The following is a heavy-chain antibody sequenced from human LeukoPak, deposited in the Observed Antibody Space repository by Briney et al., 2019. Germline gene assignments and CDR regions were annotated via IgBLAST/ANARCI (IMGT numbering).Heavy chain of an antibody. CDR1: GDSTSNFY. CDR3: ALAPNSNWFDF. Sequence: SETLSLTCTVSGDSTSNFYWNWIRQSPGKGLEWIGDIHYSGSSVYNPSLKSRGTISIDTSRRQFFLKLNSVTAADTAVYFCALAPNSNWFDFWGPGTLVTVSS. J-gene: IGHJ5*01. D-gene: IGHD2-8*01. V-gene: IGHV4-59*03. CDR2: IHYSGSS.